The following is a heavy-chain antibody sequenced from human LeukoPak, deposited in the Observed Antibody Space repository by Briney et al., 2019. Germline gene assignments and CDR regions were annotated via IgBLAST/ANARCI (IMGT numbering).Heavy chain of an antibody. J-gene: IGHJ4*02. CDR2: ISDDGTNT. D-gene: IGHD3-10*01. CDR1: GFSFIDYP. CDR3: ARDGILWFGELSSYFDY. Sequence: PGGSLRLSCVGSGFSFIDYPMHWVRQAPGKGLEWVAVISDDGTNTYYADSVKGRFTISRDNYKSTLSLQISSLRAEDTAVYYCARDGILWFGELSSYFDYWGQGTLVTVSS. V-gene: IGHV3-30*04.